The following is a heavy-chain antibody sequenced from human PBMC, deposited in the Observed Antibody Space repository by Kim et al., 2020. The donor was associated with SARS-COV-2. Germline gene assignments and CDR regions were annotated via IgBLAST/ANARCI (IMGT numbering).Heavy chain of an antibody. CDR2: K. Sequence: KYYRESVKGRFTISRDIANNSVYLQMHSLRAEDTAVYYCARVNYDSPEGYWGQGTLVIVSS. CDR3: ARVNYDSPEGY. D-gene: IGHD3-22*01. V-gene: IGHV3-7*01. J-gene: IGHJ4*02.